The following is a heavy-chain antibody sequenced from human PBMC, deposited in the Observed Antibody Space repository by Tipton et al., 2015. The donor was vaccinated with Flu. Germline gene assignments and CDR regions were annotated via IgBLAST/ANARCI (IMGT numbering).Heavy chain of an antibody. CDR2: IKSKTDGGTT. J-gene: IGHJ4*02. CDR1: GFTFSNAW. CDR3: TTDAGIVGDYYFDY. V-gene: IGHV3-15*01. Sequence: SLRLSCAASGFTFSNAWMSWVRQAPGKGLEWVGRIKSKTDGGTTDYAAPVKGRFTISRDDSKNTLYLQMNSLKTEDTAVYYCTTDAGIVGDYYFDYWGQGTLVTVSS. D-gene: IGHD1-26*01.